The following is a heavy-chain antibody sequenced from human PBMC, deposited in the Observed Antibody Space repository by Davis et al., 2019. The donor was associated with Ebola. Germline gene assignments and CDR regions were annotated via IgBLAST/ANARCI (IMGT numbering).Heavy chain of an antibody. CDR1: GFTFSSYS. Sequence: GESLKISCAASGFTFSSYSMNWVRQAPGKGLEWVSSISSSSSYIYYADSVKGRFTISRDNAKNSLYLQMNSLRAEDTAVYYCARDLVVVVAARGYYYYGMDVWGKGTTVTVSS. V-gene: IGHV3-21*01. CDR2: ISSSSSYI. D-gene: IGHD2-15*01. J-gene: IGHJ6*04. CDR3: ARDLVVVVAARGYYYYGMDV.